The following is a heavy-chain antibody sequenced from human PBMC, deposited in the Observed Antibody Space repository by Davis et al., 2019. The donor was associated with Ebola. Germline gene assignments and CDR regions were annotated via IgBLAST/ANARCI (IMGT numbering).Heavy chain of an antibody. CDR1: GFTFTSSA. CDR2: IVVGSGNT. Sequence: SVKVSCKASGFTFTSSAVQWVRQARGQRLEWIGWIVVGSGNTNYAQKFQERVTITRDMSTSTAYMELSSLRSEDTAVYYCARDLRYYYGMDVWGQGTTVTVSS. CDR3: ARDLRYYYGMDV. J-gene: IGHJ6*02. V-gene: IGHV1-58*01.